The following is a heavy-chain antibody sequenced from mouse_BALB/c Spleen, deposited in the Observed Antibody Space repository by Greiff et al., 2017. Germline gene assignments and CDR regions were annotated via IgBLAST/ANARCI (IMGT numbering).Heavy chain of an antibody. V-gene: IGHV2-2*02. CDR1: GFSLTSYG. Sequence: VMLVESGPGLVQPSQSLSITCTVSGFSLTSYGVHWVRQSPGKGLEWLGVIWSGGSTDYNAAFISRLSISKDNSKSQVFFKMNSLQANDTAIYYCASLPFYYAMDYWGQGTSVTVSS. D-gene: IGHD5-1*01. CDR2: IWSGGST. J-gene: IGHJ4*01. CDR3: ASLPFYYAMDY.